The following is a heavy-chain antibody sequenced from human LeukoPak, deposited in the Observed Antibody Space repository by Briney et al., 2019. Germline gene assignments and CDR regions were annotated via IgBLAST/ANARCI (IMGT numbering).Heavy chain of an antibody. CDR3: AKAYSGSYYFFDY. J-gene: IGHJ4*02. CDR2: ISWNSGNI. CDR1: GFTFDAYA. D-gene: IGHD1-26*01. Sequence: GRSLRLSCAASGFTFDAYAMHWVRQAPGKGLEWVSGISWNSGNIGYADSVKGRFTISRDNAENSLYLQMNSLRTEDTALYYCAKAYSGSYYFFDYWGQGTLVTVSS. V-gene: IGHV3-9*01.